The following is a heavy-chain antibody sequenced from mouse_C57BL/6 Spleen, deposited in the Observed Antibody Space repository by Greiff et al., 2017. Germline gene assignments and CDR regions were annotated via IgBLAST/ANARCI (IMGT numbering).Heavy chain of an antibody. CDR2: IYPGSGST. CDR3: AREISYYGNYRYVDV. D-gene: IGHD2-1*01. V-gene: IGHV1-55*01. CDR1: GYTFTSYW. J-gene: IGHJ1*03. Sequence: QVQLQQPGAELVKPGASVKMSCKASGYTFTSYWITWVKQRPGQGLEWIGDIYPGSGSTNYNEKFKSKATLTVDTSSSTAYMQLSSLTSEDSAVYYCAREISYYGNYRYVDVWGTGTTVTVSS.